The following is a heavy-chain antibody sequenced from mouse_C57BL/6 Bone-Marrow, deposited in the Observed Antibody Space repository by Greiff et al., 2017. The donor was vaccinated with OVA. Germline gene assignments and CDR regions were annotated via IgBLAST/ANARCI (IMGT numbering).Heavy chain of an antibody. CDR2: INPYNGGT. CDR1: GYTFTDYY. Sequence: EVQLQQSGPVLVKPGASVKMSCKASGYTFTDYYMNWVKQSHGKSLEWIGVINPYNGGTSYNQKFKGKATLTVDKSSSTAYMELNSLTSEDSAVYYCARYGTMVTTDYWGQGTTLTVSS. J-gene: IGHJ2*01. V-gene: IGHV1-19*01. D-gene: IGHD2-2*01. CDR3: ARYGTMVTTDY.